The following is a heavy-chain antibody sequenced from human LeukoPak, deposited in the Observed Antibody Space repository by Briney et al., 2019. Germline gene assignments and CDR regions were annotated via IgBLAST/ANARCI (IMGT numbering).Heavy chain of an antibody. J-gene: IGHJ4*02. Sequence: ASVKVSCKASGYTFTDNNIHWVRQALGQGLEWLGLINPNSGGTNYAQKFQGRVTMTRDTSISTAYMELSRLTSDDTAVYYCARDQSGSYLEWGQGTLVTVSS. V-gene: IGHV1-2*02. CDR3: ARDQSGSYLE. CDR1: GYTFTDNN. D-gene: IGHD3-10*01. CDR2: INPNSGGT.